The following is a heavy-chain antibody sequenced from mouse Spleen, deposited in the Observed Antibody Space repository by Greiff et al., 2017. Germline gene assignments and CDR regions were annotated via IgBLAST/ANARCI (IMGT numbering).Heavy chain of an antibody. V-gene: IGHV5-17*01. D-gene: IGHD1-1*02. CDR2: ISSGSSTN. Sequence: EVQLVESGGGLVKPGGSLKLSCAASGFTFSDYGMHWVRQAPEKGLEWVAYISSGSSTNYYADTVKGRFTISRDNAKNTLFLQMTSLRSEDTAMYYCARRFAIMDAMDYWGQGTSVTVSS. J-gene: IGHJ4*01. CDR3: ARRFAIMDAMDY. CDR1: GFTFSDYG.